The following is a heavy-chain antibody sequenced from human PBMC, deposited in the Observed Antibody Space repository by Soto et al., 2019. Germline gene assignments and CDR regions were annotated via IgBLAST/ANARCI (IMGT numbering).Heavy chain of an antibody. CDR2: INAAENA. D-gene: IGHD3-10*01. J-gene: IGHJ4*02. V-gene: IGHV4-34*01. Sequence: QVQLQQRGAGLLKPSETLSLTCAVHGGSFSGYTWTWIRQSPGKGLEWIGQINAAENAIYNPSFKVRSSISVGTPNNESSRTLPSVPAADPAFFYVARGPLGGPPYSGGGSSFAYGGQGPWSPSPQ. CDR3: ARGPLGGPPYSGGGSSFAY. CDR1: GGSFSGYT.